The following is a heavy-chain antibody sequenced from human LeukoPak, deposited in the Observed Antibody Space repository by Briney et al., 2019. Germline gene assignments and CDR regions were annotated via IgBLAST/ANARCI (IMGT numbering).Heavy chain of an antibody. CDR1: GYTFTVYY. CDR2: INPNSGGT. V-gene: IGHV1-2*02. D-gene: IGHD6-13*01. CDR3: ARGDSSSWSALYYFDY. J-gene: IGHJ4*02. Sequence: ASVKVSCNSSGYTFTVYYMHWVRQAPGQGLEWMGWINPNSGGTNYAQKFQGRVTMTRDTSISTAYMELSRLRSDDTAVYYCARGDSSSWSALYYFDYWGQGTLVTVSS.